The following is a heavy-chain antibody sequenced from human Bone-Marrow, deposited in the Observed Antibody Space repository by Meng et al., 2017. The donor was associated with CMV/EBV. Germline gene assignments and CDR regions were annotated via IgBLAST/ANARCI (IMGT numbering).Heavy chain of an antibody. Sequence: SETLSLTCAVYGGSFSGYYWSWIRQPPGKGLEWIGEINHSGSTNYNPSLKSRVTISVDTSKNQFSLKLSWLRSGDTAVYYCARGSGSYFGNWFDPWGQGTLVTVSS. V-gene: IGHV4-34*01. J-gene: IGHJ5*02. D-gene: IGHD1-26*01. CDR3: ARGSGSYFGNWFDP. CDR2: INHSGST. CDR1: GGSFSGYY.